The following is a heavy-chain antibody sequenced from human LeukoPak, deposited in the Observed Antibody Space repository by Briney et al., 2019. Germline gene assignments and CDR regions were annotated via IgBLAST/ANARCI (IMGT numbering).Heavy chain of an antibody. D-gene: IGHD2-8*01. CDR2: MSPNSGGST. Sequence: GASVKVSCKASGYTFTSYDFNWVRQATGQRPEWMGWMSPNSGGSTSYAQKFQGRVTMTRDTSTSTVYMELSSLRSEDTAVYYCARGMVYAIRIIDYWGQGTLVTVSS. J-gene: IGHJ4*02. CDR1: GYTFTSYD. V-gene: IGHV1-8*01. CDR3: ARGMVYAIRIIDY.